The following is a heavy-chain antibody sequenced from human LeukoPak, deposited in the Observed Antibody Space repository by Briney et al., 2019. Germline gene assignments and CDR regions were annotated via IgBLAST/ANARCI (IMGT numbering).Heavy chain of an antibody. CDR2: ISSSSSTI. Sequence: GGSLRLSCAASGFSFSSYSMTWVRQAPGKGLEWVSYISSSSSTIYYADSVKGRFTISRDSSKNTLFLQMNRLRPEDAAVYYCAKAPVTTCRGAYCYPFDYWGQGTLVTVSS. V-gene: IGHV3-48*01. CDR3: AKAPVTTCRGAYCYPFDY. J-gene: IGHJ4*02. CDR1: GFSFSSYS. D-gene: IGHD2-21*01.